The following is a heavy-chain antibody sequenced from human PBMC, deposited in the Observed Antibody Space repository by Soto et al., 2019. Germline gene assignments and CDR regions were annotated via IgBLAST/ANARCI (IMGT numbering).Heavy chain of an antibody. Sequence: QVQLVESGGGVVQPGGSLRLSCAASGFLFSGYGMHWIRQAPGKGLEWVAVVSHDGGDNYYGDSVMGRCTVSRDNSKNTLFLQIDRVTVDDSGVYYCAKLVGGVKASGGTGNWIDPWGQGTLVTVSS. CDR3: AKLVGGVKASGGTGNWIDP. V-gene: IGHV3-30*18. D-gene: IGHD2-15*01. CDR2: VSHDGGDN. J-gene: IGHJ5*02. CDR1: GFLFSGYG.